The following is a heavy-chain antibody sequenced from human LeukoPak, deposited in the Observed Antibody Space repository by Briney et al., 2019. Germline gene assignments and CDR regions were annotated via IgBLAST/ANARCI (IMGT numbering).Heavy chain of an antibody. D-gene: IGHD2-2*01. Sequence: SETLSLTCTVSGGSISSGSYYWSWIRQPAGKGLEWIGRIYTSGSTNYNPSLKSRVTISVDTSKNQFSLKLSSVTAADTAVYYCARDIVVVPAAQGDAFDIWGQGTMVTASS. V-gene: IGHV4-61*02. J-gene: IGHJ3*02. CDR1: GGSISSGSYY. CDR3: ARDIVVVPAAQGDAFDI. CDR2: IYTSGST.